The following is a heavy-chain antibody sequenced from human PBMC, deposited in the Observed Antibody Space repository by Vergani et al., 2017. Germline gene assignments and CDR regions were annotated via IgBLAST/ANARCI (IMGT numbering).Heavy chain of an antibody. CDR3: ARHEHLTGLTYFDY. Sequence: QVQLQQWGAGLLKPSETLSLTCAVYGGSFSAYYWCGIRQYPGKGLEWIGEVNHSGSTNYNTSLKSRVTISVVTSKSQFSLKLNSVTAADTAVYYCARHEHLTGLTYFDYWGQGILVTVSS. CDR1: GGSFSAYY. V-gene: IGHV4-34*01. J-gene: IGHJ4*02. D-gene: IGHD3-9*01. CDR2: VNHSGST.